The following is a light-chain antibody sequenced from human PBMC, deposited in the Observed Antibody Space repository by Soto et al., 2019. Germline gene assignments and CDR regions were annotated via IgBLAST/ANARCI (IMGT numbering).Light chain of an antibody. Sequence: QSALTQPASVSGSPGQSITISCTGTSSDVGSYNLVSWYQQHPGKAPKLMIYEGSKRPSGVSNRFSGSKFGNTASLTISGLRAEDEADYYCCSYAGSRVVFGGGTKLTVL. CDR3: CSYAGSRVV. J-gene: IGLJ2*01. CDR1: SSDVGSYNL. V-gene: IGLV2-23*01. CDR2: EGS.